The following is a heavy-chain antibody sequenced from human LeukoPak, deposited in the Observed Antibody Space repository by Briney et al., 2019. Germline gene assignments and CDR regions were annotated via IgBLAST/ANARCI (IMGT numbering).Heavy chain of an antibody. Sequence: GESLKISCKGSGSGYSFANFWIGWVRQMPGKGLEWMGIIYPGDSDTRYSPSFEGQVTISVDKSVNTAYLQWSSLRASDTVIYFCARRSGSYFNFWGQGTQVIVSS. CDR3: ARRSGSYFNF. V-gene: IGHV5-51*01. CDR1: GYSFANFW. J-gene: IGHJ4*02. CDR2: IYPGDSDT. D-gene: IGHD1-26*01.